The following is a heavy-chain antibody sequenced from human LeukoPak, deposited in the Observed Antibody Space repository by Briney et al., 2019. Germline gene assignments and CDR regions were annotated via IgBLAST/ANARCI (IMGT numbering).Heavy chain of an antibody. D-gene: IGHD2-15*01. CDR3: ARSEVVVAAVDY. CDR2: ISGSGGST. CDR1: GFTFSSYA. Sequence: GGSLRLSCAASGFTFSSYAMSWVRQAPGKGLEWVSGISGSGGSTYYADSVKGRFTISRDNSKNTLYLQMNSLRAEDTAVYYCARSEVVVAAVDYWGQGTLVTVSS. J-gene: IGHJ4*02. V-gene: IGHV3-23*01.